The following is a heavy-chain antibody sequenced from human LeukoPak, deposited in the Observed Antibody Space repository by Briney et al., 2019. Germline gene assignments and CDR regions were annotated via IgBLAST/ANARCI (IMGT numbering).Heavy chain of an antibody. V-gene: IGHV3-9*01. CDR2: ISWDSGSR. J-gene: IGHJ3*02. CDR1: GFTFDDFA. CDR3: VKDLRLDLHLDTFHI. Sequence: GGSLRLSCAASGFTFDDFAMHWVRQPPGKGLQWISSISWDSGSRVYADSVKGRFGISRDNAKSSLYLDMHSLAPEDTALYYFVKDLRLDLHLDTFHIWGQGTMVTVS. D-gene: IGHD1-7*01.